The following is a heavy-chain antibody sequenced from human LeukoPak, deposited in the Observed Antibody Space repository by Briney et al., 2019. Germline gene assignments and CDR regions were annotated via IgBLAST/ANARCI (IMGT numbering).Heavy chain of an antibody. CDR3: ARDWNSSGWYHYFDY. V-gene: IGHV1-2*04. CDR2: INPNSGGT. CDR1: GYTFTGYY. D-gene: IGHD6-19*01. Sequence: ASVKVSCKASGYTFTGYYMHWVRQAPGQGLEWMGWINPNSGGTNYAQKFQGWVTMTRDTSISTAYMELSRLRSDDTAVYYCARDWNSSGWYHYFDYWGQGTLVTVSS. J-gene: IGHJ4*02.